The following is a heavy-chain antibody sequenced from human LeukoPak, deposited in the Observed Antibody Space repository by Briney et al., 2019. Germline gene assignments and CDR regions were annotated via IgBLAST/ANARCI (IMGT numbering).Heavy chain of an antibody. V-gene: IGHV3-21*01. D-gene: IGHD3-10*01. CDR3: ARPETERPVYYGSGSNY. Sequence: GGSLRLSCAASGFTFSSYSMNWVRQAPGKGLEWVSSISSSSSYIYYADSVKGRFTISRDNAKNSLYLQMNSLRAEDTAVYYCARPETERPVYYGSGSNYWGQGTLVTVSS. J-gene: IGHJ4*02. CDR2: ISSSSSYI. CDR1: GFTFSSYS.